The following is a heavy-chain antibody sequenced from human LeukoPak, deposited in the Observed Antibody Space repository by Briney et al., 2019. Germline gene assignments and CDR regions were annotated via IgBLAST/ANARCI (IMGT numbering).Heavy chain of an antibody. D-gene: IGHD3-9*01. CDR2: IIPILDVT. V-gene: IGHV1-69*04. J-gene: IGHJ4*02. Sequence: SVKVSCKASGGTFTNYAINWVRQAPGQGLEWMGRIIPILDVTNYAQKFQGGVTITADQSTSTAYMELSSLRSEDTAVYYCGGGGGVDILTGFQYWGQGTLVTVSS. CDR1: GGTFTNYA. CDR3: GGGGGVDILTGFQY.